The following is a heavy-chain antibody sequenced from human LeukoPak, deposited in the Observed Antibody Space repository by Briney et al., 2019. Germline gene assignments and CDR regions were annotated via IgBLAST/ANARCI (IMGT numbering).Heavy chain of an antibody. V-gene: IGHV3-7*01. CDR1: GFTFSSYW. Sequence: PGGSLRLSCAASGFTFSSYWMSWVRQAPGKGLEWVANIKQDGSEKYYVDSVKGRFTISRDNAKNSLYLQMNSLRAEDTAVYYCARVGPGPGRYFDYWGQGTLVTVSS. J-gene: IGHJ4*02. CDR3: ARVGPGPGRYFDY. CDR2: IKQDGSEK. D-gene: IGHD3-10*01.